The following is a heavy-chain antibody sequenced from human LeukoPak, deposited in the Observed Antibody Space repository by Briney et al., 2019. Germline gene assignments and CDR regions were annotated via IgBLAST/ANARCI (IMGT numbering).Heavy chain of an antibody. CDR1: GFTFSTSG. V-gene: IGHV3-48*02. Sequence: GGSLRLSCAASGFTFSTSGMNWVRQAPGKGLEWVAYISGRSESKYYAASVKGRFTISRDNAHNSLYLQMNSLRDDDTAVYYCARVWQLGVWGQGTAVTVSS. J-gene: IGHJ6*02. CDR2: ISGRSESK. D-gene: IGHD5-24*01. CDR3: ARVWQLGV.